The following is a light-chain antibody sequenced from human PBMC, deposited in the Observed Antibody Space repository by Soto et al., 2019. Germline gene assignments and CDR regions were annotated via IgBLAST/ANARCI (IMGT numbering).Light chain of an antibody. Sequence: QSALTQPASVSGSPGQSITISCSGTSSDVGSYDHVAWYQQFPGKTPKLMIYEVSNRPSGVSSRFSGSKSGNTASLTISGLQAEAEADYYCISYSGSSTSYVFGSGTKVTAL. V-gene: IGLV2-14*01. CDR1: SSDVGSYDH. J-gene: IGLJ1*01. CDR2: EVS. CDR3: ISYSGSSTSYV.